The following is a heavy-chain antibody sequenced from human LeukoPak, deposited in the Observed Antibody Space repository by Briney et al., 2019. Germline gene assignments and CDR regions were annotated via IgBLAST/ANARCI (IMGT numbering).Heavy chain of an antibody. Sequence: GGSLRLSCAASGFTVSSNYMSWVRQAPGKGLEWVSVIYSGGSTYYADSVKGRFTISRDNSKNTLYLQMNSLRAEDTAVYYCAKYGAAVGRDDAFDIWGQGTMVTASS. CDR3: AKYGAAVGRDDAFDI. CDR1: GFTVSSNY. CDR2: IYSGGST. J-gene: IGHJ3*02. V-gene: IGHV3-53*01. D-gene: IGHD6-13*01.